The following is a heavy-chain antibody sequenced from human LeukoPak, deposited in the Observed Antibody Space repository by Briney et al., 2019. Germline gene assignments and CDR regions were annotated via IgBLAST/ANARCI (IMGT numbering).Heavy chain of an antibody. V-gene: IGHV3-21*01. D-gene: IGHD3-10*01. CDR2: ISSSSYI. CDR3: ARVRTGSLFDQ. J-gene: IGHJ4*02. CDR1: GFTFSSYS. Sequence: GGSLRLSCAASGFTFSSYSMNWVRQAPGKGLEWVSSISSSSYIYSADSVKGRFTISRDNAKNSLYLQMNSLRAEDTAVYYCARVRTGSLFDQWGQGTLVTVSS.